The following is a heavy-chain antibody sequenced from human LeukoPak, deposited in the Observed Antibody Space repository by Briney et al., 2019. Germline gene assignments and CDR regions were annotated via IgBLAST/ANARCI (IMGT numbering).Heavy chain of an antibody. V-gene: IGHV3-23*01. Sequence: PGRSLRLSCGASGFTFYSTAMTWGRQSPGKGLGGGSSISNIGGNTYDADAVQVRFTITRDSSKTTLYLHMNSLRAEDTAVYYCAKYGGKASFDYWGQGTLVTVSS. CDR3: AKYGGKASFDY. D-gene: IGHD4-23*01. J-gene: IGHJ4*02. CDR1: GFTFYSTA. CDR2: ISNIGGNT.